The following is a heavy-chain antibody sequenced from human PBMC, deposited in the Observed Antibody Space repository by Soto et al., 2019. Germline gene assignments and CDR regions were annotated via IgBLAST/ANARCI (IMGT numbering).Heavy chain of an antibody. CDR2: ISYDGSNK. J-gene: IGHJ2*01. V-gene: IGHV3-30-3*01. Sequence: VAVISYDGSNKYYADSVKGRFTISRDNSKNTLYLQMNSLRAEDTAVYYCASSGYSWYFDLWGRGTLVTVSS. D-gene: IGHD3-22*01. CDR3: ASSGYSWYFDL.